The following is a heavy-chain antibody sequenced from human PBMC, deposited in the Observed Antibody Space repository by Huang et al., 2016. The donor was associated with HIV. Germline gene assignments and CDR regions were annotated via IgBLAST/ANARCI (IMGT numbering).Heavy chain of an antibody. Sequence: EVQLVESGGGLVQPGGSLRLSCAASGFIFRNFSMNWVRLAPGKGREGVSYISASGATIYDAAYAKGRFTVSRDDAKKSLYLQLNSLRDEDTAVYYCARDLRGYDSTFDFYYYYGMDVWGQGTTVTVSS. CDR2: ISASGATI. J-gene: IGHJ6*02. CDR3: ARDLRGYDSTFDFYYYYGMDV. D-gene: IGHD3-22*01. V-gene: IGHV3-48*02. CDR1: GFIFRNFS.